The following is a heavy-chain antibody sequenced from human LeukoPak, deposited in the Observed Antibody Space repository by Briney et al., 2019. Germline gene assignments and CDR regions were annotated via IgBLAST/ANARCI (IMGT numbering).Heavy chain of an antibody. D-gene: IGHD3-22*01. CDR1: GFTLSSYA. Sequence: GGSLRLSCSAPGFTLSSYAMRWVRQAPGKGLERDSPISGSGGSTYYADSVKGRFTISRDNSKNTPYLQMNRLRAEDTAVYYCEKDRPPYYYDSSGYYTGGVYWGQGTLVTVSS. CDR3: EKDRPPYYYDSSGYYTGGVY. CDR2: ISGSGGST. J-gene: IGHJ4*02. V-gene: IGHV3-23*01.